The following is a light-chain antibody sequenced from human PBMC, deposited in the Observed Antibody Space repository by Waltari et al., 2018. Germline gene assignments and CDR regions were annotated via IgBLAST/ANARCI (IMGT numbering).Light chain of an antibody. CDR1: SGHSTNV. V-gene: IGLV4-69*01. Sequence: QLVLTQSPSASASLGASVKLTCTLSSGHSTNVIAWHQQQPERGPRYLMKVNRDGSHSKGDEIPDRFSGSSYGAERYLTISSLQSEDEADYYGETGGHGTWVFGGGTKLTVL. CDR2: VNRDGSH. J-gene: IGLJ3*02. CDR3: ETGGHGTWV.